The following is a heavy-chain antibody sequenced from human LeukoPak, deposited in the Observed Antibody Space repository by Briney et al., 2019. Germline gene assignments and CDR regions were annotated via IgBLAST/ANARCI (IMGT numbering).Heavy chain of an antibody. CDR2: ISAYNGNT. J-gene: IGHJ4*02. Sequence: ASVKVSCKASGYTFTSYGIGWVRQAPGQGLEWMGWISAYNGNTNYAQKLQGRVTMTTDTSTSTAYMELRSLRSDDTAVYYCARGAHYSDSSGLDYWGQGTLVTVSS. CDR1: GYTFTSYG. D-gene: IGHD3-22*01. V-gene: IGHV1-18*01. CDR3: ARGAHYSDSSGLDY.